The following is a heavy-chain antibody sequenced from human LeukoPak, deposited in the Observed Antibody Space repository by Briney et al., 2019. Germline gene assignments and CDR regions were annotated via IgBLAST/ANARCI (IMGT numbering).Heavy chain of an antibody. Sequence: ASVKVSFKTSGYTFTVYYMHWVRQAPGQGVERMGWINPNSGGTNYTQKFQGRVTITRDTSISTAYMEMRRLRYGDTAVYYCARANMVRGVGSFFDRNWFDPWGRGTLVTVSS. J-gene: IGHJ5*02. CDR3: ARANMVRGVGSFFDRNWFDP. V-gene: IGHV1-2*02. CDR1: GYTFTVYY. CDR2: INPNSGGT. D-gene: IGHD3-10*01.